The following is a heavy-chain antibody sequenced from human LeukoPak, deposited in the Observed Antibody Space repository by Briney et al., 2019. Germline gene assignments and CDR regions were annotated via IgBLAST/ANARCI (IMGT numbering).Heavy chain of an antibody. J-gene: IGHJ4*02. CDR1: GYALTELS. D-gene: IGHD3-9*01. CDR3: ARGASYDTRLGAPRPFDY. V-gene: IGHV1-24*01. CDR2: FDPEDGET. Sequence: ASVKVSCKVSGYALTELSMHWVRQAPGKGPEWMGGFDPEDGETIYAQKFQGRVTMTEDTSTDTAYMELSSLRSEDTAVYYCARGASYDTRLGAPRPFDYWGQGTLVTVSS.